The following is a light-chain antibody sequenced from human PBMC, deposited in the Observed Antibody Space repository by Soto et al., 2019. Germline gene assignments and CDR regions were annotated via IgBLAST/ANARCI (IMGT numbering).Light chain of an antibody. Sequence: EIVMTQSPGTLSLSPGERVTLSWRASQSVSSNYLAWFQQKTGQVPRLLIYAASSRATGIPDRFSGSGSGTDFTLAISRLEPEDFAVYYCQQYGSSPQTFGQGTKVDIK. J-gene: IGKJ1*01. CDR3: QQYGSSPQT. CDR1: QSVSSNY. V-gene: IGKV3-20*01. CDR2: AAS.